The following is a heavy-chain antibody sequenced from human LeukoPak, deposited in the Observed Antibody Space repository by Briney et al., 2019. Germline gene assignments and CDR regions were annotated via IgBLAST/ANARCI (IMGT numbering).Heavy chain of an antibody. CDR1: GGSISSYY. Sequence: SEILSLTCTVSGGSISSYYWSWIRQPAGKGLEWIGRIYTSGSTNYNPSLKSRVTMSVDTSKNQFSLKLSSVTAADTAVYYCARDRVGGNGDWFDPWGQGTLVTISS. V-gene: IGHV4-4*07. CDR3: ARDRVGGNGDWFDP. D-gene: IGHD4-23*01. CDR2: IYTSGST. J-gene: IGHJ5*02.